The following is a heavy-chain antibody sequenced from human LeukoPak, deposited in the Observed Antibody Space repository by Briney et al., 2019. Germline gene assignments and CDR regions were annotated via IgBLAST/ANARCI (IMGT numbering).Heavy chain of an antibody. Sequence: GEPLNISCKRSGYRFTGYWIAWVRQMPGKGLKWMEIFIPGVSDTRQSPCFHGPVSLEADKSIRCVYLQSSSLTASDPAMYVRARGREPPSTSPVNPWGQGTLVTVSP. V-gene: IGHV5-51*01. CDR2: FIPGVSDT. CDR3: ARGREPPSTSPVNP. J-gene: IGHJ5*02. D-gene: IGHD6-6*01. CDR1: GYRFTGYW.